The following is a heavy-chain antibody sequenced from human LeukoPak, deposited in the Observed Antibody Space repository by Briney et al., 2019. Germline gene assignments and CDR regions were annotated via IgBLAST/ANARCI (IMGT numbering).Heavy chain of an antibody. CDR3: ARQRVGSRYYDSSGYRDWFDP. CDR2: ISSSSSYT. V-gene: IGHV3-11*03. D-gene: IGHD3-22*01. J-gene: IGHJ5*02. CDR1: GFTFSDYY. Sequence: GGSLRLSCAASGFTFSDYYMSWIRQAPGKGLEWVSYISSSSSYTNYADSVKGRLTISRDNAKNSLYLQMNSLRAEDTAVYYCARQRVGSRYYDSSGYRDWFDPWGQGTLVTVSS.